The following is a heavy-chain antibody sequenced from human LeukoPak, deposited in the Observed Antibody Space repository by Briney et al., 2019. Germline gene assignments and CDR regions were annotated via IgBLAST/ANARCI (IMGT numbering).Heavy chain of an antibody. J-gene: IGHJ6*02. D-gene: IGHD2-21*02. CDR1: GYTFTTHY. V-gene: IGHV1-46*01. CDR3: ARGGLVVVTAENYYYYGMDV. CDR2: INPNGGST. Sequence: ASVKVSCKASGYTFTTHYMHWVRQAPGQGLEWMGLINPNGGSTTYAQKFQGRVTITRDTSASTAYMELSSLRSEDTAVYYCARGGLVVVTAENYYYYGMDVWGQGTTVTVSS.